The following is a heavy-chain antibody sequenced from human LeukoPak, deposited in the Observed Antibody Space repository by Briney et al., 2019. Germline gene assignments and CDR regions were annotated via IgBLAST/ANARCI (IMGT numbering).Heavy chain of an antibody. Sequence: PGGSLRLSCAASGFTFSNAWMSWVRQAPGKGLEWVGRIKSKTDGGTTDYAAPVKGRFTISRDDSKNTLYLQMNSLRVEDTAVYYCAKGPVSAIVGATTLDYWGQGTLVTVSS. V-gene: IGHV3-15*01. CDR3: AKGPVSAIVGATTLDY. D-gene: IGHD1-26*01. CDR1: GFTFSNAW. CDR2: IKSKTDGGTT. J-gene: IGHJ4*02.